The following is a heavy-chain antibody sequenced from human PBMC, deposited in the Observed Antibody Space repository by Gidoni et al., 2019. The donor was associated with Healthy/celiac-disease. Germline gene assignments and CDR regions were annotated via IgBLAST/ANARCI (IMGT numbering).Heavy chain of an antibody. V-gene: IGHV3-30*18. J-gene: IGHJ4*02. CDR1: GFTFRSYG. D-gene: IGHD3-10*01. CDR3: AKGGGVYGSGSYYPFDY. Sequence: QVQLVESGGGVVQPGRSLRLSCAASGFTFRSYGMHWVRQAPGKGLEWVAVISYDGSNKYYADSVKGRFTISRDNSKNTLYLQMNSLRAEDTAVYYCAKGGGVYGSGSYYPFDYWGQGTLVTVSS. CDR2: ISYDGSNK.